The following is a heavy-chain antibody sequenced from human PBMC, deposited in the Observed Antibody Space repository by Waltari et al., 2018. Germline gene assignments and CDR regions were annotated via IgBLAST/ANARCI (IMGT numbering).Heavy chain of an antibody. Sequence: EVQLVESGGGLVQPGGSLRLSCAASGFTFSSFSMNWVRQAQGKVLEWVANIKQDGSEKYYVYSVKGRFTISRDNAKNSLYLQMNSLRGEDTAVYYCAREGTYDFDYWGQGTLVTVSS. V-gene: IGHV3-7*01. J-gene: IGHJ4*02. CDR3: AREGTYDFDY. D-gene: IGHD3-16*01. CDR1: GFTFSSFS. CDR2: IKQDGSEK.